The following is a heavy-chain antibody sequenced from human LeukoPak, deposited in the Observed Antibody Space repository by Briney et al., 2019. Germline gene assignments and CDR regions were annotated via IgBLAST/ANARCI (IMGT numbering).Heavy chain of an antibody. CDR2: IYYSGST. V-gene: IGHV4-30-4*01. D-gene: IGHD1-26*01. Sequence: PSQTLSLTCTVSGGSISSGDYYWSWIRQPPGKGLEWIGYIYYSGSTYYNPSLKSRVTISVDTSKNQFSLKLSSVTAADTAVYYCATREAVLGYFDYWGQGTLVTVSS. CDR1: GGSISSGDYY. J-gene: IGHJ4*02. CDR3: ATREAVLGYFDY.